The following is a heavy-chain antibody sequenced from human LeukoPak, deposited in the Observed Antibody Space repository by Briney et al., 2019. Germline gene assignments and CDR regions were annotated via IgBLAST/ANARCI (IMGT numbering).Heavy chain of an antibody. CDR3: ARSDSSATARGIQP. CDR2: IYPGDSDT. Sequence: GESLKISGKGAEYSLTSYWIGGGRQLPGKGVEGMGIIYPGDSDTKNSPSFQGQGTISADNATSTAYLQSSSLTASDTATYSCARSDSSATARGIQPWGQGTLVTVSS. V-gene: IGHV5-51*01. J-gene: IGHJ1*01. CDR1: EYSLTSYW. D-gene: IGHD3-22*01.